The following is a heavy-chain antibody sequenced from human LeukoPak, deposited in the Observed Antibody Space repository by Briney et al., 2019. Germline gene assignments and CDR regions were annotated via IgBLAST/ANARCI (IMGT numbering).Heavy chain of an antibody. D-gene: IGHD3-22*01. V-gene: IGHV5-51*01. CDR1: GYNFTSYW. Sequence: GGSLQISCKGSGYNFTSYWIGWGRQVPGKGLEWMGIIYPGDSDTRYSPSFQGQVTISADKSISTAYLQWSSLKASDTAMYYCARHDSSGYYHFDYWGQGTLVTVSS. CDR3: ARHDSSGYYHFDY. J-gene: IGHJ4*02. CDR2: IYPGDSDT.